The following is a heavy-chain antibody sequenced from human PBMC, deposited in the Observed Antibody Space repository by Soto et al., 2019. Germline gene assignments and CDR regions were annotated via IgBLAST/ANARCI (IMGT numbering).Heavy chain of an antibody. CDR1: GFRVGISY. CDR3: VGDRDTTTPMAHGNY. CDR2: ISSSGSSI. D-gene: IGHD5-18*01. Sequence: GGSLRISCAAYGFRVGISYMTCVRQVPGKGLEWLSYISSSGSSIYYADSVRGRFTVSRDNAKNSLYLQMNSLRDEDTAIYHCVGDRDTTTPMAHGNYWGLGT. V-gene: IGHV3-48*02. J-gene: IGHJ4*02.